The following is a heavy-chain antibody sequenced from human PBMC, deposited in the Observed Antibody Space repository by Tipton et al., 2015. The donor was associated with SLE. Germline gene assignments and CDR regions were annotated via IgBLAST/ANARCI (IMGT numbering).Heavy chain of an antibody. CDR2: IWYDGSNT. CDR1: GFTFSDYA. CDR3: AKEMKPNSFDI. V-gene: IGHV3-33*06. Sequence: SLRLSCAASGFTFSDYAIHWVRQAPGKGLEWVGVIWYDGSNTFCADSVKGRFTISRDNSKNTLYLQMNSLRAEDTAVYYCAKEMKPNSFDIWGQGTMVTVSS. J-gene: IGHJ3*02.